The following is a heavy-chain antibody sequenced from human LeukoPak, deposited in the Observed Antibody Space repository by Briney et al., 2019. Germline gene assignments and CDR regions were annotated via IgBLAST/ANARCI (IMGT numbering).Heavy chain of an antibody. V-gene: IGHV3-49*04. CDR3: TRAAIAIIGTDPVDY. J-gene: IGHJ4*02. CDR2: IRSRTYGGAA. D-gene: IGHD2-21*01. CDR1: RFTFADYA. Sequence: PGRSLRLSCEASRFTFADYAMNWVRQAPGKGLEWVGFIRSRTYGGAADYAPSVQGRFTISRDDSKSIAYLQMNSLEIEDTAVYYCTRAAIAIIGTDPVDYWGQGALVTVSS.